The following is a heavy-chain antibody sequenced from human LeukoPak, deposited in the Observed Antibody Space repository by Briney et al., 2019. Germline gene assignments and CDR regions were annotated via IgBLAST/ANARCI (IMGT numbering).Heavy chain of an antibody. J-gene: IGHJ4*02. CDR2: ISSSSSYI. CDR1: GFTFSSYS. D-gene: IGHD4-17*01. CDR3: AKIYGDHGFCIDY. Sequence: GGSLRLSCAASGFTFSSYSMNWVRQAPGKGLEWVSSISSSSSYIYYADSVKGRFTISRDNSKNTLYLQMNSLRAEDTAVYYCAKIYGDHGFCIDYWGQGTLVTVSS. V-gene: IGHV3-21*04.